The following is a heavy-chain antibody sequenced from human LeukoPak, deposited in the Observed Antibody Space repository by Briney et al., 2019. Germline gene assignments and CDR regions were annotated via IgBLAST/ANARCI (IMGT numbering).Heavy chain of an antibody. CDR2: IYYSGST. CDR1: GGSISSYY. D-gene: IGHD3-10*01. Sequence: SETLSLTCTVSGGSISSYYWSWIRQPPGKGLEWIGYIYYSGSTNYNPSLKSRVTISVDTSKNQFSLKLSSVTAADTAVYHCAKDGPYASGNYLDYFDSWGQGALVTVSS. V-gene: IGHV4-59*01. J-gene: IGHJ4*02. CDR3: AKDGPYASGNYLDYFDS.